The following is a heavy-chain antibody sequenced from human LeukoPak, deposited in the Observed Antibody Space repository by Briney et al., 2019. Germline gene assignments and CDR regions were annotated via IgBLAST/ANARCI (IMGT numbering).Heavy chain of an antibody. J-gene: IGHJ4*02. CDR3: ARLMRGYSYGSFYFDY. D-gene: IGHD5-18*01. Sequence: PSETLSLTCIVSGGSISSSNYYWGWIRQPPGKGLEWIGTIHYTGSTYYNPSLKSRVTISVDTSKNQFSLKLSSVTAADTAVYYCARLMRGYSYGSFYFDYWGQGTLVTVSS. CDR2: IHYTGST. CDR1: GGSISSSNYY. V-gene: IGHV4-39*01.